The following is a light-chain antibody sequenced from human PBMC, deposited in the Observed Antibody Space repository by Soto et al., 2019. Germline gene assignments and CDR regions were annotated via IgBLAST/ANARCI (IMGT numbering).Light chain of an antibody. CDR1: QSVSSN. V-gene: IGKV3-15*01. CDR3: QQYNNWPRT. Sequence: EIVMTQSPATLSVSPGERATLSCRASQSVSSNLAWYQQKPGQAPRLLIYGASTRATGIPDRFSGSGSGTEFTLTISSLQAEDFAVYYCQQYNNWPRTFGQGPKVEIK. J-gene: IGKJ1*01. CDR2: GAS.